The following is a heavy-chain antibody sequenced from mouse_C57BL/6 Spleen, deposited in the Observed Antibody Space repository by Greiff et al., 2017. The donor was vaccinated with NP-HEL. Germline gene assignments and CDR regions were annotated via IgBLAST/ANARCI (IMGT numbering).Heavy chain of an antibody. Sequence: EVQLQQSVAELVRPGASVKLSCTASGFNIKNTYMHWVKQRPEQGLEWIGRIDPANGNTKYAPKFQGKATITADTSSNTAYLQLSSLTSEDTAIYYCASYYYGSSYPFDYWGQGTTLTVSS. CDR3: ASYYYGSSYPFDY. CDR1: GFNIKNTY. J-gene: IGHJ2*01. D-gene: IGHD1-1*01. CDR2: IDPANGNT. V-gene: IGHV14-3*01.